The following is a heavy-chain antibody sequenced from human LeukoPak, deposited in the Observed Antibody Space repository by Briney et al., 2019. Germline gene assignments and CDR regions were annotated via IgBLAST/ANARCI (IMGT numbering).Heavy chain of an antibody. CDR3: AAWTDRGYSY. Sequence: GGSLRLSCTASGFTFSRSWMNWIRQAPGKGLEWVANINPDGDGMRFVDSVKGRFTMSRDNAQSSLHLQMSSLRMEDTAFYYCAAWTDRGYSYWGQGVLVTVSS. CDR2: INPDGDGM. V-gene: IGHV3-7*01. D-gene: IGHD5-12*01. CDR1: GFTFSRSW. J-gene: IGHJ4*02.